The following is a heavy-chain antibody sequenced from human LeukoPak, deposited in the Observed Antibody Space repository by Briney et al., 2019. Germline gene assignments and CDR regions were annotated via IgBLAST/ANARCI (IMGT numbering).Heavy chain of an antibody. CDR1: GFTFNTCA. Sequence: GGSLRLSCEASGFTFNTCATSWVRQAPGKGLEWVSAISESGSGTYYADSVKGRFTISRDNSKNTLYLQMNSLRVDDTALYYCAKGVFGVNRAFDYWGQGTLVTVSS. D-gene: IGHD3-3*01. CDR3: AKGVFGVNRAFDY. CDR2: ISESGSGT. V-gene: IGHV3-23*01. J-gene: IGHJ4*02.